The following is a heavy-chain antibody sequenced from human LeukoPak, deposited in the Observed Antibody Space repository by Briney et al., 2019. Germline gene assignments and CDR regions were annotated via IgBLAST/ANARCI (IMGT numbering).Heavy chain of an antibody. CDR2: ISDSGSLT. CDR3: AKDARRTSGWYFFDY. CDR1: GFTFSSYA. Sequence: GGSLRLSCAASGFTFSSYAITWVRQAPGKGLEWVSVISDSGSLTYYADSVKGRFTISRDNSKNTLFLQMNSLRAEDTAVYYCAKDARRTSGWYFFDYWGQGTLVTVSS. V-gene: IGHV3-23*01. D-gene: IGHD6-19*01. J-gene: IGHJ4*02.